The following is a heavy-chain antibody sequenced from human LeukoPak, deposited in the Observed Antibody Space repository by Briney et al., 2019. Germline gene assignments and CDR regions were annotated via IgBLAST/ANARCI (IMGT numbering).Heavy chain of an antibody. J-gene: IGHJ6*02. V-gene: IGHV5-51*01. Sequence: GESLKISCKGSGYSFTSYWIGWVRQMPGKGLEWMGIIYPGDSDTRYSPSFQGQVTISADKSISTAYLQWSSLKASDTAMYYCARHGVTSHYYYYGMDVWGQGTTVTVSS. CDR2: IYPGDSDT. CDR1: GYSFTSYW. D-gene: IGHD2-8*01. CDR3: ARHGVTSHYYYYGMDV.